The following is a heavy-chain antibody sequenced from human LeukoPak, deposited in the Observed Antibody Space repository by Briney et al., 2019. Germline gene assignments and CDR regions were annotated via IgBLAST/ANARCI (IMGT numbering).Heavy chain of an antibody. CDR1: GFTFSSYE. D-gene: IGHD3-10*01. Sequence: GGSLRLSCAASGFTFSSYEMNWVRQAPGKGLEWVSYISSSGSTIYYADSVKGRFTISRDNAKNSLYLQMNSLRAEDTAVYYCARGYGSGSYYSPPFDYWGQGTLVTVSS. J-gene: IGHJ4*02. V-gene: IGHV3-48*03. CDR2: ISSSGSTI. CDR3: ARGYGSGSYYSPPFDY.